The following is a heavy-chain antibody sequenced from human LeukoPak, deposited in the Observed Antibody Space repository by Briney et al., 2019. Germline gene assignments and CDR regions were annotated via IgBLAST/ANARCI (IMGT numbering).Heavy chain of an antibody. CDR1: GFMFSSSW. D-gene: IGHD3-10*01. V-gene: IGHV3-7*01. J-gene: IGHJ5*02. Sequence: GGSLRLSCAASGFMFSSSWMAWVRQAPGKGLEWVANIKEDGSDKNYVDSMKGRFTISRDNSMYTLYLQMNSLRAEDTAVYYCARDYVSGSFGPWGQGTLVTVSS. CDR2: IKEDGSDK. CDR3: ARDYVSGSFGP.